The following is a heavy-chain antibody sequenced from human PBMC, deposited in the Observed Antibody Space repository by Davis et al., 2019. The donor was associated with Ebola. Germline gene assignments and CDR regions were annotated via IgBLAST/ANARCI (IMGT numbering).Heavy chain of an antibody. V-gene: IGHV3-7*03. CDR3: AKGAR. D-gene: IGHD5-12*01. J-gene: IGHJ4*02. CDR1: GFSFSDYS. CDR2: IKPDGSDK. Sequence: GESLKISCVGSGFSFSDYSMSWVRQASGKGLEWVATIKPDGSDKYFVDSVKGRFTISRDNAKSSLYLQMNSLRVEDTALYYCAKGARWGQGTLVTVSS.